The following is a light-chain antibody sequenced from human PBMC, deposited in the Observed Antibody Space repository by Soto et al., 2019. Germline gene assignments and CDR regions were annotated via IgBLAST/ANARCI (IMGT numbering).Light chain of an antibody. V-gene: IGLV2-11*01. CDR1: SSDVGGYNY. CDR3: CSYAGSYTPNHVV. CDR2: DVS. Sequence: QSVLTQPRSVSGSPGQSVTISCTGTSSDVGGYNYVSWYQQHPGKAPKLMIYDVSKRPSGVPDRFSGSKSGNTASLTISGLQAEDEADYYCCSYAGSYTPNHVVFGGGTKLTVL. J-gene: IGLJ2*01.